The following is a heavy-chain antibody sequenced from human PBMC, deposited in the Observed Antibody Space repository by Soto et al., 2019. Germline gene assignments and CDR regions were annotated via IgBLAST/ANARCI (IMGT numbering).Heavy chain of an antibody. CDR3: ARDGGAATITDYRSIFDY. D-gene: IGHD5-12*01. J-gene: IGHJ4*02. Sequence: QVQLVQSGAEVQKPGASVKVSCKASGYTFTSYYLHWVRQAPGQGLEWMGIINPSGGSTSYAQKFQGRVTMTRDTSTSTVYMELSSLRSGDTAMYYCARDGGAATITDYRSIFDYWGQGTLVTVSS. CDR2: INPSGGST. V-gene: IGHV1-46*01. CDR1: GYTFTSYY.